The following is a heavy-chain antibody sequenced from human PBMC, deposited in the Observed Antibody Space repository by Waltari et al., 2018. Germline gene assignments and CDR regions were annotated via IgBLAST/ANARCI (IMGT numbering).Heavy chain of an antibody. CDR1: GYSFTSYW. J-gene: IGHJ6*02. CDR2: IYPGDSDT. D-gene: IGHD3-22*01. CDR3: ARHLKPRDYYDSSGYQPFMDV. V-gene: IGHV5-51*01. Sequence: EVQLVQSGAEVKKPGESLKISCKGSGYSFTSYWIGWVRQLPGKGLEWMGIIYPGDSDTRYSPSFQGQVTISADKSISTAYLQWSSLKASDTAMYYCARHLKPRDYYDSSGYQPFMDVWGQGTTVTVSS.